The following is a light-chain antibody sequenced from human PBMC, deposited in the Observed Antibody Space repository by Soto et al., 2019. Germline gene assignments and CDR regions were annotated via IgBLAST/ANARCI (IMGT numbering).Light chain of an antibody. CDR1: QTVGAS. CDR2: RIS. V-gene: IGKV3D-15*01. CDR3: QQHYQWPIT. J-gene: IGKJ5*01. Sequence: EIVMTQSPYILSVSPGERASLSCRASQTVGASLAWYQQRPGQAPRLLFYRISTRATGIPARFSGSGSGTEFTLTINSLQSEDFAVYYCQQHYQWPITFGQGIRLEIK.